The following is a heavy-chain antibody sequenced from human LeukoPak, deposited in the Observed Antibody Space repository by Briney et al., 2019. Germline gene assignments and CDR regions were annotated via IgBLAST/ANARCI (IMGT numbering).Heavy chain of an antibody. V-gene: IGHV3-23*01. CDR3: AKDPGIAARRGTQIDY. CDR1: GFTFSSYA. CDR2: INGGGSNT. D-gene: IGHD6-6*01. J-gene: IGHJ4*02. Sequence: PGGSLRLSCAASGFTFSSYAMIWVRQAPEKGLEWVSTINGGGSNTYYADSLKGRFTISRDNSKNTLYLQMNSLRAEDTAVYYCAKDPGIAARRGTQIDYWGQGTLVTVSS.